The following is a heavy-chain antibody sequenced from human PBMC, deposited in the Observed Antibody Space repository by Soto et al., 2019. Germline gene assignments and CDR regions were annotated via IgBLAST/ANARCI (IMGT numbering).Heavy chain of an antibody. J-gene: IGHJ6*02. CDR2: IYYSGNI. CDR1: GGSITSSY. Sequence: ETLSLTCTVSGGSITSSYWSWIRRPPGKGLEWIGDIYYSGNIYYNPSLKSRLTISLDTSKKHFSLKLSSVTDADTAAYYCARADRTLVTSYSLDVWGQGTTVTVS. D-gene: IGHD2-21*02. V-gene: IGHV4-59*04. CDR3: ARADRTLVTSYSLDV.